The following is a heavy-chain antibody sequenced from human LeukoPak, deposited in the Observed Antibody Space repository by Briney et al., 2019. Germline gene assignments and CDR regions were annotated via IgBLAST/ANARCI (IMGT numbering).Heavy chain of an antibody. V-gene: IGHV3-30*02. D-gene: IGHD3-10*01. J-gene: IGHJ4*02. CDR3: AKPWYYYGSGSYYNYFGY. Sequence: GGSLRLSCAASGFTFSSYGMHWVRQAPGKGLEWVAFIRYDGSNKYYADSVKGRFTISRDNSKNTLYLQMNSLRAEDTAVYYCAKPWYYYGSGSYYNYFGYWGQGTLVTVSS. CDR2: IRYDGSNK. CDR1: GFTFSSYG.